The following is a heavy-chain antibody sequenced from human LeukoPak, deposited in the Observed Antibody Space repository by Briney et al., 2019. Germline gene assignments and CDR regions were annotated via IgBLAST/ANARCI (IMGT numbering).Heavy chain of an antibody. CDR1: GYAFTSYD. Sequence: ASVKVSCKASGYAFTSYDINWVRQATGQGLEWMGWMNPNSGNTGYAQKFQGRVTMTRNTSISTAYMELSSLRSEDTAVYYCARRYYYYDSSGYYYPDGYNYWGQGTLVAVSS. J-gene: IGHJ4*02. CDR2: MNPNSGNT. V-gene: IGHV1-8*01. D-gene: IGHD3-22*01. CDR3: ARRYYYYDSSGYYYPDGYNY.